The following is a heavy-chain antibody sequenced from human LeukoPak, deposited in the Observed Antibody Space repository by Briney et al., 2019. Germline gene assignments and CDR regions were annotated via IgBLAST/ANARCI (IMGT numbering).Heavy chain of an antibody. CDR3: ARSTSTKPFDY. D-gene: IGHD2-8*01. V-gene: IGHV1-46*01. CDR2: SNPSGGST. CDR1: GYTFTSYY. Sequence: ASVTVSFTASGYTFTSYYMHWVRQASGQGLEWMGISNPSGGSTSYAQKFQGRVTMTRDTSTSTVYMELSSLRSEDTAVYYCARSTSTKPFDYWGQGTLVTVSS. J-gene: IGHJ4*02.